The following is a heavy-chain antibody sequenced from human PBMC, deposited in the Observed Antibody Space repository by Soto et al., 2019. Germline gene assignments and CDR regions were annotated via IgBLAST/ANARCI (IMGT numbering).Heavy chain of an antibody. CDR3: TTDGTYYDYIWGSDA. Sequence: EVQLVESGGGLVKPGGSLRLSCAASGFTFSNAWMSWVRQAPGKGLEWVGRIKSKTDGGTTDYAAPVKGRFTISRDDSKNTLYLQMNSLKTEDTAVYYCTTDGTYYDYIWGSDAWGQGPLVTVSS. J-gene: IGHJ5*02. CDR1: GFTFSNAW. D-gene: IGHD3-16*01. V-gene: IGHV3-15*01. CDR2: IKSKTDGGTT.